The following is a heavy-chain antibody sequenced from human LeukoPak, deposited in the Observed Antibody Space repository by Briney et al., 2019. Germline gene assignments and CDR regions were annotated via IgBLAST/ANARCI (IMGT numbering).Heavy chain of an antibody. J-gene: IGHJ4*02. Sequence: PGGSLRLSCAASGFTFGSYAMSWVRQAPGKGLEWVSAISGSGGSTYYADSVKGRFTISRDNSKNTLYLQMNSLRAEDTAVYYCAKAGDSITMIVVVVGYFDYWGQGTLVTVSS. CDR2: ISGSGGST. CDR1: GFTFGSYA. D-gene: IGHD3-22*01. V-gene: IGHV3-23*01. CDR3: AKAGDSITMIVVVVGYFDY.